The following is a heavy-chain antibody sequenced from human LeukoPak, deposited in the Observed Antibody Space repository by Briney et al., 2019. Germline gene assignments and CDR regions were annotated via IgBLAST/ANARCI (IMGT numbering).Heavy chain of an antibody. V-gene: IGHV3-21*01. J-gene: IGHJ4*02. D-gene: IGHD3-3*01. CDR3: ARDPSAIYSYYFDY. CDR2: ISSSSSYI. CDR1: GFTFSSYS. Sequence: GGSLRLSCAVSGFTFSSYSMNWVRQAPGKGLEWVSFISSSSSYIYYADSMKGRFTISRDNARNSLSLQMNNLRAEDAAVYYCARDPSAIYSYYFDYWGQGTLVTVSS.